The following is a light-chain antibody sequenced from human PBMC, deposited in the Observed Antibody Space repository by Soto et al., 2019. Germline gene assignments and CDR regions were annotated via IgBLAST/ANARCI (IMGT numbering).Light chain of an antibody. CDR2: EVS. CDR1: SSDVGSYNL. J-gene: IGLJ3*02. Sequence: QSALTQPASVSGSPGQSITISCTGTSSDVGSYNLVSWYQQHPGKAPKLMIYEVSKRPSGVSNRFSGSKSGNTASLTISGLQAEDEAEYYCCSYAGSSTAVFGGGTKVTVL. V-gene: IGLV2-23*02. CDR3: CSYAGSSTAV.